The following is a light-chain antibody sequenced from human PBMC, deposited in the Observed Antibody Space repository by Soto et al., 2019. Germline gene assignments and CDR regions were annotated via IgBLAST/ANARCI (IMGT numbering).Light chain of an antibody. J-gene: IGLJ1*01. CDR1: SSDIGDYNY. CDR2: DVS. V-gene: IGLV2-14*01. CDR3: SSYTSSSTPYV. Sequence: QSAPTQPASVSGSPGQSIAISCTGTSSDIGDYNYVSWYQQHPVKAPKLIIYDVSNRPSGVSDRFSGSKSGNTASLTISGLQAEDEADYYCSSYTSSSTPYVFGTGTKVTVL.